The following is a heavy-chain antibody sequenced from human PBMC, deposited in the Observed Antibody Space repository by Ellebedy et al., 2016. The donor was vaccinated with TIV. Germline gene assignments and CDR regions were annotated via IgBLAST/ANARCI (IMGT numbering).Heavy chain of an antibody. V-gene: IGHV3-7*01. CDR1: GFTFSSYW. J-gene: IGHJ4*02. D-gene: IGHD2/OR15-2a*01. Sequence: GESLKISXAASGFTFSSYWMSWVRQAPGKGLEWVANIKQDGSEKYYGDSVKGRFTISRDNAKNTLYLQMNSLRAEDTAVYYCMKGITFEWGQGTLVTVSS. CDR2: IKQDGSEK. CDR3: MKGITFE.